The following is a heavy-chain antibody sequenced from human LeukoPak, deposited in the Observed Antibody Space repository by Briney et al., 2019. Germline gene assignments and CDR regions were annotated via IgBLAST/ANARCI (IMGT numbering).Heavy chain of an antibody. V-gene: IGHV3-33*01. Sequence: GGSLRLSCAASGFTFRNYGMQWVRQAPGKGLEWVAVIWYDGSTKYYADSVKGRFTISRDNSKNALFLQMNSLRAEDTAVYYCARGRPHGNDYWGQGTLVTVSS. J-gene: IGHJ4*02. CDR1: GFTFRNYG. D-gene: IGHD4-23*01. CDR3: ARGRPHGNDY. CDR2: IWYDGSTK.